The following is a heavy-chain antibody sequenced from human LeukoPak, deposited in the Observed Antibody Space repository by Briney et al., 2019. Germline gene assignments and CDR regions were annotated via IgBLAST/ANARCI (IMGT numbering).Heavy chain of an antibody. CDR2: ISSSSSYI. J-gene: IGHJ4*02. CDR1: GFTFSSYS. D-gene: IGHD1-1*01. Sequence: GGSLRLSCAASGFTFSSYSMNWVRQAPGKGLEWVSSISSSSSYIYYADSVKGRFTISRDNAKNSLYLQMNSLRAEDTAVYYCARGGTRLRAFDYWGQGTLVTVSS. V-gene: IGHV3-21*01. CDR3: ARGGTRLRAFDY.